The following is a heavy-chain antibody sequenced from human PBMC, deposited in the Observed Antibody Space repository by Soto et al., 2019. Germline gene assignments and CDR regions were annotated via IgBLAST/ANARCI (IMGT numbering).Heavy chain of an antibody. CDR1: EYSFAGYW. CDR2: IDPSDSQT. CDR3: ARQIYDSDTGPNFQYYFDS. D-gene: IGHD3-22*01. V-gene: IGHV5-10-1*01. J-gene: IGHJ4*02. Sequence: GESLKISCKGSEYSFAGYWITWVRQKPGKGLEWMGRIDPSDSQTYYSPSFRGHVTISVTKSITTVFLQWSSLRASDTAMYYCARQIYDSDTGPNFQYYFDSWGQGTQVTVSS.